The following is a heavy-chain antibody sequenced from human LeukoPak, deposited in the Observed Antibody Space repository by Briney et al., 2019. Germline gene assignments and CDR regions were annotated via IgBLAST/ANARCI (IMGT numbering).Heavy chain of an antibody. CDR3: AKEEHSGYVPYYFDY. CDR1: GFTFSSYS. D-gene: IGHD5-12*01. J-gene: IGHJ4*02. CDR2: ISSSSSYI. V-gene: IGHV3-21*04. Sequence: GGSLRLSCAASGFTFSSYSMNWVRQAPGKGLEWVSSISSSSSYIYYADSVKGRFTISRDSSKNTLYLQMNSLRAEDTAVYYCAKEEHSGYVPYYFDYWGQGTLVTVSS.